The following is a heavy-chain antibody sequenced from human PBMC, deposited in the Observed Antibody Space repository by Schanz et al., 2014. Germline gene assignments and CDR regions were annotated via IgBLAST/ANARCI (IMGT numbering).Heavy chain of an antibody. D-gene: IGHD6-13*01. J-gene: IGHJ4*02. Sequence: QVQLVQSGAEVKKPGASVKVSCKASGYTFNSYSMHWVRQAPGQGLAWMGMINPRGGSTTYAQKLQGGVTMTRDTSTSTVYMELSSLRSDDTAVYYCAIDVVDAAAGGNYWGQGTLVTVSS. V-gene: IGHV1-46*02. CDR2: INPRGGST. CDR3: AIDVVDAAAGGNY. CDR1: GYTFNSYS.